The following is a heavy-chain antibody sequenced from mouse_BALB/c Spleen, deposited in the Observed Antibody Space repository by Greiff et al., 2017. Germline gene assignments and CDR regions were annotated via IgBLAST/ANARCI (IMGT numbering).Heavy chain of an antibody. CDR1: GYTFTDYW. Sequence: QVQLQQSGAELVMPGASVKMSCKASGYTFTDYWMHWVKQRPGQGLEWIGAIDTSDSYTSYNQKFKGKATLTVDESSSTAYMQLSSLTSEDSAVYYCARERDYGSSYEDYAMDYWGQGTSVTVSS. D-gene: IGHD1-1*01. V-gene: IGHV1-69*01. J-gene: IGHJ4*01. CDR2: IDTSDSYT. CDR3: ARERDYGSSYEDYAMDY.